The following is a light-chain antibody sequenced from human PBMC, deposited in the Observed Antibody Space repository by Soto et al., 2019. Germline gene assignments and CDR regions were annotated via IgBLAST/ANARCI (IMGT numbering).Light chain of an antibody. J-gene: IGKJ3*01. V-gene: IGKV3-15*01. CDR3: QQYSNWPGRT. CDR1: QSVSPN. CDR2: STS. Sequence: EIVMTQSPATLSVSTGERATLSCRASQSVSPNLAWYQQKPGQAPRLLIYSTSTRATGVPARFSGSGSGTEFSLTISSLQSEDFAVYYCQQYSNWPGRTFGPGTKVDI.